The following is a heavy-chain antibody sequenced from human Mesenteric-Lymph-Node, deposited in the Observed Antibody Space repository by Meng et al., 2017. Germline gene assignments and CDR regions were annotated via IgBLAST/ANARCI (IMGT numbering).Heavy chain of an antibody. V-gene: IGHV4-34*01. CDR2: INHSGST. D-gene: IGHD2-2*01. Sequence: SETLSLTCAVYGGSFSGYYWSWIRQPPGKGLEWIGEINHSGSTNYNPSLQSRVTISVDTSKNQFSLTLSTVTAADTAVYYSARVVPFSSTSFYLSFDYWGQGTQVTVSS. CDR1: GGSFSGYY. CDR3: ARVVPFSSTSFYLSFDY. J-gene: IGHJ4*01.